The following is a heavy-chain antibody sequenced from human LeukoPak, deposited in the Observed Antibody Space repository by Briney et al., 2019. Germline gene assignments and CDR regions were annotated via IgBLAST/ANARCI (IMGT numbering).Heavy chain of an antibody. CDR1: GGTFSSYA. V-gene: IGHV1-2*02. D-gene: IGHD2-2*01. CDR3: ARDESGSTSYGY. J-gene: IGHJ4*02. CDR2: INPNSGGT. Sequence: ASVKVSCKASGGTFSSYAISWVRQAPGQGLEWMGWINPNSGGTNYAQKFQGRVTMTRDTSISTAYMELSRLRSDDTAVYYCARDESGSTSYGYWGQGTLVTVSS.